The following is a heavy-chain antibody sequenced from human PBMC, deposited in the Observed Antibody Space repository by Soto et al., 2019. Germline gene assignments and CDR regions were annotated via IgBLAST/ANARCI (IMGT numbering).Heavy chain of an antibody. CDR2: ISGSGGST. Sequence: GGSLRLSCAASGFTFSSYAMSWVRQAPGKGLVWVSAISGSGGSTYYADSVKGRFTISRDNSKNTLYLQMNSLRAEDTAVYYCAKGLVAEDYYYYGMDVWGQGTTVTVSS. V-gene: IGHV3-23*01. D-gene: IGHD6-6*01. J-gene: IGHJ6*02. CDR3: AKGLVAEDYYYYGMDV. CDR1: GFTFSSYA.